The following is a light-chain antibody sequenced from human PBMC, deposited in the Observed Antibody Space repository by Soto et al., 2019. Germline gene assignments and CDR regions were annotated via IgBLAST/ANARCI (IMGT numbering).Light chain of an antibody. CDR3: SSSTSISTWV. J-gene: IGLJ3*02. CDR1: SSDVGSYNF. Sequence: QSVLTQPASVSGSPGQSITISCTGTSSDVGSYNFVSWYQQRPGKAPKIMIYDVSNRPSGVSNRFSGSKSGNTASLTISGLKAADEADYYCSSSTSISTWVFGGGTKLTVL. CDR2: DVS. V-gene: IGLV2-14*03.